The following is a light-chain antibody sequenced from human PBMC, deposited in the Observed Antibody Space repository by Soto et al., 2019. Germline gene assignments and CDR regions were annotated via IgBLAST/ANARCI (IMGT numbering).Light chain of an antibody. CDR2: ATS. CDR1: QGVGGW. J-gene: IGKJ3*01. CDR3: QQTHSLPLS. Sequence: IQMTQSPSSVSASVGDRLTMTCRASQGVGGWLAWYQQKPGKVPKLLIYATSSLHSGVPSRFSGSGSGTDFTLSISSLQPEDFATYYCQQTHSLPLSFGPGTKVDIK. V-gene: IGKV1-12*01.